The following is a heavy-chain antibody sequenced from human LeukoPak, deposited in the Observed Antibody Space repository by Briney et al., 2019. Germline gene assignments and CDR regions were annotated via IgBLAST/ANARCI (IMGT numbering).Heavy chain of an antibody. J-gene: IGHJ4*02. Sequence: GGSLRLSCAASGFTFSSYSMNWVRQAPGKGLEWVSYISSSSSTIYYADSVKGRFTISRDNAKNSLYLQMNSLRAEDTAVYYCARDPNIFGVVILSFDYWGQGTLVTVSS. V-gene: IGHV3-48*01. CDR3: ARDPNIFGVVILSFDY. D-gene: IGHD3-3*01. CDR1: GFTFSSYS. CDR2: ISSSSSTI.